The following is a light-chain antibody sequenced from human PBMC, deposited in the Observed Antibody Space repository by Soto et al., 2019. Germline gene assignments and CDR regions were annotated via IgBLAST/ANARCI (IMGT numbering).Light chain of an antibody. V-gene: IGLV1-47*01. J-gene: IGLJ1*01. CDR3: AAWDDSLSGQV. CDR1: SSKIGSNY. Sequence: QSVLTQPPSASGTPGQRVTISCSGSSSKIGSNYVYWYQQLPGTAPKLLIYRNNQRPSGVPDRFSGSKSGTSASLAISGFRSEDEADYYCAAWDDSLSGQVFGTGTKVTVL. CDR2: RNN.